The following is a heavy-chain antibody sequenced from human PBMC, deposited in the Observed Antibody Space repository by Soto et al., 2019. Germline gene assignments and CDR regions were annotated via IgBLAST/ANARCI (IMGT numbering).Heavy chain of an antibody. CDR1: GGSISSGDYY. CDR2: IYYSGST. CDR3: ARFLPQGWFGP. V-gene: IGHV4-30-4*01. D-gene: IGHD3-3*01. J-gene: IGHJ5*02. Sequence: SETLSLTCTVSGGSISSGDYYWSWIRQPPGKGLEWIGYIYYSGSTYYNPSLKSRVTISVDTSKNQFSLKLSSVTAADTAVYYCARFLPQGWFGPWGQGTLVTVSS.